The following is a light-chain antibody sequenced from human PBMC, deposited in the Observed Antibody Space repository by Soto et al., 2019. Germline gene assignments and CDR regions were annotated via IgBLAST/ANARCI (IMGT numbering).Light chain of an antibody. Sequence: DIQMTQSPSSLSASVGDRVTITCRASQGITNYLAWYQQKPGKPPKLLIYATSTLQSGVTSRFSGSGSGTDLTPTISSLQPEDVAIYYCQKYDSAPWTFGQGTKVEIK. V-gene: IGKV1-27*01. CDR2: ATS. CDR1: QGITNY. CDR3: QKYDSAPWT. J-gene: IGKJ1*01.